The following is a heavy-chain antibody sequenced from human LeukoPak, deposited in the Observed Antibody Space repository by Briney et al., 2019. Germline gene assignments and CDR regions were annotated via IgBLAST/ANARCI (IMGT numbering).Heavy chain of an antibody. CDR3: ARVRTYSYGSGSYYWDYYFDY. D-gene: IGHD3-10*01. CDR2: INPDSGNT. Sequence: ASVKVSCKAAGYTFTTYPITWVRQAPGQGLEWMGWINPDSGNTIYAQKVQGRLTMTTDTSTTTAYTELRSLRSDDTAVYYCARVRTYSYGSGSYYWDYYFDYWGLGTLVTVSS. CDR1: GYTFTTYP. V-gene: IGHV1-18*01. J-gene: IGHJ4*02.